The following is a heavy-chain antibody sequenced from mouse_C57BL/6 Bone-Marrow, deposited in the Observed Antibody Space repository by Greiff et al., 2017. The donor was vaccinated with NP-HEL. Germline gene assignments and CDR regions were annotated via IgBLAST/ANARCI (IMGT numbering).Heavy chain of an antibody. V-gene: IGHV1-56*01. D-gene: IGHD1-1*01. Sequence: QVQLQQSGPELVRPGASVKISCKAPGYTFTSHWMQWVRQRPGQGLEWIGEIFPGSGSTYYNEKLKGKATLTVDTSSSTAYMQLSSLTSEDSAVYFCARSFFYDYGSSYFDYWGQGTTLTVSS. CDR2: IFPGSGST. CDR1: GYTFTSHW. J-gene: IGHJ2*01. CDR3: ARSFFYDYGSSYFDY.